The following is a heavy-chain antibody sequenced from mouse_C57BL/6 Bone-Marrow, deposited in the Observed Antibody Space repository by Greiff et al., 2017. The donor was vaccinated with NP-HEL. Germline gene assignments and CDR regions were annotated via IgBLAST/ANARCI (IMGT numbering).Heavy chain of an antibody. D-gene: IGHD2-1*01. V-gene: IGHV5-17*01. Sequence: EVQLVESGGGLVKPGGSLKLSCAASGFTFSDYGMHWVRQAPEKGLEWVAYISSGSSTIYSADTVKGRFTIARDNAKNTLFLQMTSLRSEDTAMYYCARTRGNYEDYYAMDYWGQGTSVTVSS. CDR1: GFTFSDYG. CDR2: ISSGSSTI. CDR3: ARTRGNYEDYYAMDY. J-gene: IGHJ4*01.